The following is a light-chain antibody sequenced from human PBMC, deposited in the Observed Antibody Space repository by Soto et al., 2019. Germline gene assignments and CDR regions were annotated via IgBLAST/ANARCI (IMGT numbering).Light chain of an antibody. Sequence: DIQMTQSPSSLSASVGDRVTITCRASQIISNYLNWYQQIPGTAPKLLIYAASGLQTGVPSRFSGSGSGTDFTLTISNLQPEDFAMYYCQQSYTNPRTFGQGTKVELK. V-gene: IGKV1-39*01. J-gene: IGKJ1*01. CDR2: AAS. CDR1: QIISNY. CDR3: QQSYTNPRT.